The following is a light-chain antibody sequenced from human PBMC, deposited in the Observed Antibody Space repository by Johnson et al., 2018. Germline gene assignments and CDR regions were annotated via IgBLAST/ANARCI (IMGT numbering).Light chain of an antibody. J-gene: IGLJ1*01. CDR1: SSNIGNNY. V-gene: IGLV1-51*02. CDR3: GTWDSSLSAGNV. Sequence: QSVLTQPPSVSAAPGQKVTISCSGSSSNIGNNYVSWYQQLPGTAPKLLIYENNKRPSGIPDRFSGSKSGTSATLGITGLKTGDEAEYYCGTWDSSLSAGNVFGTGTKVTVL. CDR2: ENN.